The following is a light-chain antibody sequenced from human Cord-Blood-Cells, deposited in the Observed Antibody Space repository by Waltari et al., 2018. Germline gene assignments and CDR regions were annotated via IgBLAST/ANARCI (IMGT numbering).Light chain of an antibody. CDR1: QSISSY. J-gene: IGKJ2*01. CDR2: AAS. CDR3: QQSYSTPYT. V-gene: IGKV1-39*01. Sequence: DIQMTQTPSSLSASVGDRVTITCRASQSISSYLNWYQQKPGKAPKLLIYAASSLHSAVPSRFSGSGSGTDFTLTISSLQPEDFATYYCQQSYSTPYTFGQGTKLGIK.